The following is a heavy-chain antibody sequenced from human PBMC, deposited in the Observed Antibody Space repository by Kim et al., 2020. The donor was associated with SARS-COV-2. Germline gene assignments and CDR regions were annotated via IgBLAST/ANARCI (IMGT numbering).Heavy chain of an antibody. V-gene: IGHV5-51*07. CDR1: GYSFTSYW. J-gene: IGHJ3*02. Sequence: GESLKISCKGSGYSFTSYWIGWVHQMPGKGLEWMGIIYPGDSDTRYSPSFQGQVTISADKSISTAYLQWSSLKASDTAMYYCARLVYSGYDFFDAFDIWGQGTMVTVSS. CDR2: IYPGDSDT. CDR3: ARLVYSGYDFFDAFDI. D-gene: IGHD5-12*01.